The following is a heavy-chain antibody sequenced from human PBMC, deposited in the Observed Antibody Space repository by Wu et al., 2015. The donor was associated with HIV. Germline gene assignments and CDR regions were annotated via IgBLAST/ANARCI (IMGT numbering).Heavy chain of an antibody. CDR3: ARGRYGSGSLYYYYGMDV. CDR2: IIPIFGTA. V-gene: IGHV1-69*13. CDR1: GYIFTRNF. J-gene: IGHJ6*02. D-gene: IGHD3-10*01. Sequence: QVQLVESGAEVKEPGTSVNLSCTTSGYIFTRNFLHWVRQAPGQGLEWMGRIIPIFGTANYAQKFQGRVTITADESTSTAYMELSSLRSEDTAVYYCARGRYGSGSLYYYYGMDVWGQGTTVTVSS.